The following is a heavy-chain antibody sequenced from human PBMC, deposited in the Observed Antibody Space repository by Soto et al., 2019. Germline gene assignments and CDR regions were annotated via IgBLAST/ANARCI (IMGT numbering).Heavy chain of an antibody. CDR2: MYYSGST. V-gene: IGHV4-59*01. J-gene: IGHJ4*02. Sequence: SETLSLTCTVSGGTISNYYWSWIRQPPGKGLEWMGYMYYSGSTKYNPSLKSRATISVGTSKNQFFLKLNSVTAADTAVYYCTRVGGYYGDYPHFDYWGQGTLVTVSS. CDR3: TRVGGYYGDYPHFDY. D-gene: IGHD4-17*01. CDR1: GGTISNYY.